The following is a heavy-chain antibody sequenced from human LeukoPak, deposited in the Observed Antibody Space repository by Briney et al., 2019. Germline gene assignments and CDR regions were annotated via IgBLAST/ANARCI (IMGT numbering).Heavy chain of an antibody. J-gene: IGHJ3*02. CDR3: AKATRPYYYDSSGYYDAFDI. CDR2: ISWNSGSI. D-gene: IGHD3-22*01. V-gene: IGHV3-9*01. Sequence: SLLLSCAASGFPFDDYAMHWVRPAPGKGLEWVSGISWNSGSIGYADSVKGRFTISRDNAKNSLYLQMNSLRAEDTALYYCAKATRPYYYDSSGYYDAFDIWGQGTMVTVSS. CDR1: GFPFDDYA.